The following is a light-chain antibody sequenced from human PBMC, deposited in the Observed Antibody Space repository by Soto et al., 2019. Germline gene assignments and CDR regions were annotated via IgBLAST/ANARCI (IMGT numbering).Light chain of an antibody. Sequence: EVVMTQSPATLSLSPGERATLSCRASQSVSSSYLAWYQQKPGQAPRLLIYDASNRATGIPARFSGSGSGTDFTLTISSIEPEDFAVYYCQQRSNWPPISFGQGTRLEI. CDR3: QQRSNWPPIS. CDR1: QSVSSSY. V-gene: IGKV3D-20*02. CDR2: DAS. J-gene: IGKJ5*01.